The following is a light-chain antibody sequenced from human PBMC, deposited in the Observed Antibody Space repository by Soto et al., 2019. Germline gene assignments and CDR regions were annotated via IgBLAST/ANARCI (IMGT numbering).Light chain of an antibody. CDR1: QSISSY. Sequence: DIQMTQSPSSLSASVGDRVTITCRAGQSISSYLNWYQQKPGKAPKLLIYAASSLQSGVPSRFSGSGSGTDFTLTISSLQTEDFTTYYCQQSYSTPRTFGQGTKVEIK. CDR2: AAS. J-gene: IGKJ1*01. V-gene: IGKV1-39*01. CDR3: QQSYSTPRT.